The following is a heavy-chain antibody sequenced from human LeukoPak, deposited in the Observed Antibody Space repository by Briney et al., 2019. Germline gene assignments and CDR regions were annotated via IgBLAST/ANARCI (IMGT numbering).Heavy chain of an antibody. CDR1: GDSINSSSHY. Sequence: PSETLSLTCTVSGDSINSSSHYWGWIRQPPGKGLEWIGYIYYSGSTNYNPSLKSRVTISVDTSKNQFSLNLSSVTAADTAMYYCARDRSPEGYYDSSHWDYYHGMDVWGQGTTVTVSS. CDR3: ARDRSPEGYYDSSHWDYYHGMDV. D-gene: IGHD3-22*01. J-gene: IGHJ6*02. CDR2: IYYSGST. V-gene: IGHV4-61*01.